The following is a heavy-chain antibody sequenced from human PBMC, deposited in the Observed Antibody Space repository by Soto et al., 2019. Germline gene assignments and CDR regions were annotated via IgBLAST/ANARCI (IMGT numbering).Heavy chain of an antibody. D-gene: IGHD6-13*01. J-gene: IGHJ6*04. CDR1: GGTFSSYA. V-gene: IGHV1-69*13. Sequence: SVKVSCKASGGTFSSYAISWVRQAPGQGLEWMGGIIPIFGTANYAQKFQGRVTITADESTSTAYMELSSLRSEDTAVYYCARSSSGWSSSWYRSESNYYYGMDVWGEGTTVTVSS. CDR2: IIPIFGTA. CDR3: ARSSSGWSSSWYRSESNYYYGMDV.